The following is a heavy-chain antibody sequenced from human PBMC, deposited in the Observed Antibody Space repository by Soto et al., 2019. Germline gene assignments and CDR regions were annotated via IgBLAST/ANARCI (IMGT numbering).Heavy chain of an antibody. CDR3: ARGYRTSWYWFDL. Sequence: QAQLQESGPGPVKPSETMSITCTVSGGSVSGGTHYWSWIRQPPGKGLEWIGYIYNSGSTNYNPSLKSRVTISVDTSKNQFSLKLSSVTAADTAVYYCARGYRTSWYWFDLWGRGTLVTVSS. CDR2: IYNSGST. D-gene: IGHD6-13*01. CDR1: GGSVSGGTHY. J-gene: IGHJ2*01. V-gene: IGHV4-61*01.